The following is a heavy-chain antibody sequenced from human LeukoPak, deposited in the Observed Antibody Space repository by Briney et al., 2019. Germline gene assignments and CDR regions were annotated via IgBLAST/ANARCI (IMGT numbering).Heavy chain of an antibody. D-gene: IGHD6-19*01. Sequence: ASVKVSFKASGGTFSIYAISWVRQAPGQGLEWMGGIIPIFGTANYAQKFQGRVTITADKSTSTAYMELSSLRSEDTAVYYCARVVMAGSFDYWGQGTLVTVSS. CDR3: ARVVMAGSFDY. CDR1: GGTFSIYA. V-gene: IGHV1-69*06. CDR2: IIPIFGTA. J-gene: IGHJ4*02.